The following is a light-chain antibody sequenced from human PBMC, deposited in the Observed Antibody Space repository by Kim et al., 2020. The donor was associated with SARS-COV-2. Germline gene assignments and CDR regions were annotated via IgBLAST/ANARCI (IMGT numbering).Light chain of an antibody. V-gene: IGKV3-15*01. CDR1: QSVKNN. Sequence: IVMTQSPATLSVSPGERVNLSCRASQSVKNNLAWYQQRPGQAPRLLIYGASTRATDISARFSGSGSGTEFTLTIRSLQSEDLAVYYCQEYNDWPLLAFGGGTKVDSK. CDR2: GAS. J-gene: IGKJ4*01. CDR3: QEYNDWPLLA.